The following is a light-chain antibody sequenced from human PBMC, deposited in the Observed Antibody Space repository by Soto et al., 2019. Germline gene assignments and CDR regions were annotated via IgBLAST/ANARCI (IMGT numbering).Light chain of an antibody. Sequence: QSVLTQPPSVSGAPGQRVTISCTGSSSNIGAGYDVYWYQQLPGTAPKLLIYGNSNRPSGVPDRFSGSKSGTSASLAITGLQSEDEADYYCQSHDSSLSGYVFGTGTKLTVL. CDR2: GNS. CDR1: SSNIGAGYD. V-gene: IGLV1-40*01. J-gene: IGLJ1*01. CDR3: QSHDSSLSGYV.